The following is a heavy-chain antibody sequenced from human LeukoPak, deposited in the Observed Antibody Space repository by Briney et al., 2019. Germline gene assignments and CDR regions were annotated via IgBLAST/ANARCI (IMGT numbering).Heavy chain of an antibody. CDR3: ACLPGGH. D-gene: IGHD2-2*01. CDR2: INSDGSSR. V-gene: IGHV3-74*01. CDR1: GFTFSGFW. J-gene: IGHJ4*02. Sequence: GGSLRLSCAASGFTFSGFWMHWVRQAPGKGLVWVSSINSDGSSRNYADSVKGRFTITRDNAKNTLDLQMNSLTAEDTAFYYCACLPGGHWGQGTLVTVSS.